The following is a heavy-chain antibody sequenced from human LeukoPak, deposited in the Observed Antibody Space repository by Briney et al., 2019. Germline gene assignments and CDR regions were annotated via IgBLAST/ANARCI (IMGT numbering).Heavy chain of an antibody. V-gene: IGHV4-34*01. Sequence: SETLSLTFAVYGGSFSGNYWSWIRQPPGKGLEWIGQINHSGNTNYSPSLKSRVTISVDTSKKQFSLKLSSVTAADAAVYYCARLSGHDSDYYYGIDVWGQGTTVTVSS. J-gene: IGHJ6*02. CDR2: INHSGNT. CDR3: ARLSGHDSDYYYGIDV. CDR1: GGSFSGNY. D-gene: IGHD5-12*01.